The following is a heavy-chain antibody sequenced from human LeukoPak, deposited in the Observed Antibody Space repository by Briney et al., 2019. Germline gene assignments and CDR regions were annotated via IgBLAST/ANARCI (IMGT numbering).Heavy chain of an antibody. V-gene: IGHV4-39*01. CDR2: IYYGGST. J-gene: IGHJ4*02. CDR1: GGSISSSSYY. Sequence: SETLSLTCSVSGGSISSSSYYWGWIRQPPGKGLEWIGSIYYGGSTYYNPSLKSRVTISVDTSKNQFSLKLSSVTAADTAVYYCARLDTAMAVDHWGQGTLVTVSS. CDR3: ARLDTAMAVDH. D-gene: IGHD5-18*01.